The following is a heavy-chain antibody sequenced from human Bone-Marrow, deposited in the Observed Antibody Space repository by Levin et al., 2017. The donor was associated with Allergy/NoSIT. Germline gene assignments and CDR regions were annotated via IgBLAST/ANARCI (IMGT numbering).Heavy chain of an antibody. V-gene: IGHV3-53*01. CDR2: IFAIGNA. CDR1: GFNVNTNY. D-gene: IGHD4-17*01. CDR3: ARELSFGDYVLGY. Sequence: GESLKISCVASGFNVNTNYMAWVRQAPGKGLEWVSFIFAIGNADYADSVKGRFTISRDDSKNTLFLQMNNLRAEDTAVYYCARELSFGDYVLGYWGQGILVSVSS. J-gene: IGHJ4*02.